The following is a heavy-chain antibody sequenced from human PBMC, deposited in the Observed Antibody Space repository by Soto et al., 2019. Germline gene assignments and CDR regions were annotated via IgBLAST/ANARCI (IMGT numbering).Heavy chain of an antibody. V-gene: IGHV4-4*02. CDR2: IYHSGST. CDR1: GGSISSSNW. Sequence: QVQLQESGPGLVKPSGTLSLTCAVSGGSISSSNWWSWVRQPPGKGLEWIGEIYHSGSTNYNPSLKRRVTISVDKSKNQFSLKLSSVTAADTAVYYCARDGGTYYDILTGYQLSKGDYYGMDVWGQGTTVTVSS. CDR3: ARDGGTYYDILTGYQLSKGDYYGMDV. D-gene: IGHD3-9*01. J-gene: IGHJ6*02.